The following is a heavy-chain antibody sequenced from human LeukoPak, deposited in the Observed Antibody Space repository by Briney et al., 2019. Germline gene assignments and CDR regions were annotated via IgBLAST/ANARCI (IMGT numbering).Heavy chain of an antibody. D-gene: IGHD3-22*01. J-gene: IGHJ4*02. CDR1: GGTFSSYA. V-gene: IGHV1-69*04. Sequence: SVKASCKASGGTFSSYAINWVRQAPGQGLEWMGRIIPILDTPNYAQKFQGRVTITADKSTSTAYMELSSLRSEDTAVYYCARDLTSYYYDNNGAFDFWGQGTLVTVSS. CDR2: IIPILDTP. CDR3: ARDLTSYYYDNNGAFDF.